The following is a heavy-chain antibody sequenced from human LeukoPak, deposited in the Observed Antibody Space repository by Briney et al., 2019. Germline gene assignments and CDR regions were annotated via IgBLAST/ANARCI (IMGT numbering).Heavy chain of an antibody. D-gene: IGHD1-26*01. Sequence: SETLSLTCSVSDDSISRSSYYWGWIRQPPGKGLEWIGTFYYSGFTYYNPSLKSRVTISVDPSKNQFSLKLSSVTAEDTAVYYCARLKVGTTHPDYWGQGTLVTVSS. J-gene: IGHJ4*02. CDR1: DDSISRSSYY. CDR3: ARLKVGTTHPDY. V-gene: IGHV4-39*01. CDR2: FYYSGFT.